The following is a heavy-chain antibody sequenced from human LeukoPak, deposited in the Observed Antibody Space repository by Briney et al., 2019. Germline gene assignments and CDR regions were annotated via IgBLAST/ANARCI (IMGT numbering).Heavy chain of an antibody. CDR2: IIPIFGIA. J-gene: IGHJ6*02. CDR1: GGTFSSYA. V-gene: IGHV1-69*04. D-gene: IGHD6-13*01. CDR3: ARSPLAAAGIYYYYGMDV. Sequence: SVKVSCKASGGTFSSYAISWVREAPGQGLEWMGRIIPIFGIANYAQKFQGRVTITADKSTSTAYMELSSLRSEDTAVYYCARSPLAAAGIYYYYGMDVWGQGTTVTVSS.